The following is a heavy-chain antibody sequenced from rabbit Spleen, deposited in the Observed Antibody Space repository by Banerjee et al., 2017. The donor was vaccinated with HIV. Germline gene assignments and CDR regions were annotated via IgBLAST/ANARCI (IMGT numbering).Heavy chain of an antibody. J-gene: IGHJ4*01. D-gene: IGHD6-1*01. CDR1: GFDFSSHR. Sequence: QEQLEESGGDLVKPEGSLTLSCKASGFDFSSHRVSWVRQAPGKGLEWIGIIDPISEIIDYANWVNGRFNISSHNAQTTVYLQLNSLTVADTATYFCASAYSDIYFSLWGPGTLVTVS. CDR3: ASAYSDIYFSL. CDR2: IDPISEII. V-gene: IGHV1S47*01.